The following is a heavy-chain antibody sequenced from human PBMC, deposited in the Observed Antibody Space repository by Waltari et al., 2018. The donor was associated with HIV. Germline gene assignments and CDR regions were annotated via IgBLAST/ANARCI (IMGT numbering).Heavy chain of an antibody. CDR1: GGSISSSNW. CDR2: IYHSGST. CDR3: ARVVYSSSWSYYYYYYGMDV. D-gene: IGHD6-13*01. J-gene: IGHJ6*02. Sequence: QVQLQESGPGLVKPSGTLSLTCAVSGGSISSSNWWSWVRQPPGKGLEWIGEIYHSGSTNYNPSLKSRVTISVDKSKNQFSLKLSSVTAADTAVYYCARVVYSSSWSYYYYYYGMDVWGQGTTVTVSS. V-gene: IGHV4-4*02.